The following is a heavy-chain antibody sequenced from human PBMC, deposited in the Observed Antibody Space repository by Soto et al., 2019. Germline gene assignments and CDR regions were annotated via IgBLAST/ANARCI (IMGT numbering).Heavy chain of an antibody. D-gene: IGHD3-9*01. CDR1: GGSISSINW. Sequence: SETLSLTCTVSGGSISSINWWSWVRQPPGKGLEWIGEIYHSGSTNYNPSLKSRVTISVDKSKNQFSLKLSSVTAADTAVYYCAREEGYYDILTGYYKRGDFDYWGQGTLVTVSS. V-gene: IGHV4-4*02. CDR2: IYHSGST. CDR3: AREEGYYDILTGYYKRGDFDY. J-gene: IGHJ4*02.